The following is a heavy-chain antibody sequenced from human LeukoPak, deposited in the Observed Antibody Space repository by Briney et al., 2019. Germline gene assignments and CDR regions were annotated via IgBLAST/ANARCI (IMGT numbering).Heavy chain of an antibody. CDR2: ISSSSSTI. CDR1: GFTFSSYS. Sequence: QPGGSLRLSCAASGFTFSSYSMNWVRQAPGKGLEWVSYISSSSSTIYYADSVKGRFTISRDNAKNPLYLQMNSLRAEDTAVYYCARDPITYYYGSGSPGYFDYWGQGTLVTVSS. V-gene: IGHV3-48*01. J-gene: IGHJ4*02. D-gene: IGHD3-10*01. CDR3: ARDPITYYYGSGSPGYFDY.